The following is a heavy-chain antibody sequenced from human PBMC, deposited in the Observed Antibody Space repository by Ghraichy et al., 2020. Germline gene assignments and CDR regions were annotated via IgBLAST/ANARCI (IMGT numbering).Heavy chain of an antibody. J-gene: IGHJ5*02. CDR2: INPNSGGT. CDR1: GYTFTDYY. CDR3: ARDYLVAGYTHYSRFDP. V-gene: IGHV1-2*02. Sequence: ASVKVSCKASGYTFTDYYFHWVRQAPGQGLQWMGWINPNSGGTVYAQNFKGRVTMTRDTSITTAYMELSSLTSDDTAVYYCARDYLVAGYTHYSRFDPWGQGTLVTVSS. D-gene: IGHD6-19*01.